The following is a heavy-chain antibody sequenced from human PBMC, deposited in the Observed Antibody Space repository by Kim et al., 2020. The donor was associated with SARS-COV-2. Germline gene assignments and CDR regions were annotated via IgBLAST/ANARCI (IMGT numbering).Heavy chain of an antibody. J-gene: IGHJ6*02. Sequence: GGSLRLSCAASGFTFSSYAMSWVRQAPGKGLEWVSGISASGGSTYYADSVKGRFTISRDNSKNTLYLQMNSLRAEDTAVYYCAKAVYLQLLSHYYYGMDVWGQGTTVTVSS. CDR3: AKAVYLQLLSHYYYGMDV. D-gene: IGHD2-2*01. CDR2: ISASGGST. V-gene: IGHV3-23*01. CDR1: GFTFSSYA.